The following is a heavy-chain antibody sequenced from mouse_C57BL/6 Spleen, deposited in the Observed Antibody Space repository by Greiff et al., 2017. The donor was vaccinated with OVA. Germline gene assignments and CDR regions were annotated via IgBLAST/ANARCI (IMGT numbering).Heavy chain of an antibody. V-gene: IGHV14-4*01. CDR1: GFNIKDDY. CDR3: TPGSSYDY. J-gene: IGHJ2*01. D-gene: IGHD1-1*01. CDR2: IDPENGDT. Sequence: EVQLQQSGAELVRPGASVKLSCTASGFNIKDDYMHWVKQRPEQGLEWIGWIDPENGDTEYASKFQGKATITADTSSNTAYLQLSSLTSEDTAVYYCTPGSSYDYWGHGTTLTVSS.